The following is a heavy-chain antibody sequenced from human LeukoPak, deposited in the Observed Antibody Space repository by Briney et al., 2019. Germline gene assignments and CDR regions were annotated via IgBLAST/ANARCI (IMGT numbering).Heavy chain of an antibody. Sequence: LGESLKISCRGSENSFSTYWIAWVRQMPGKGLEWMGIIYPDDSDTRYSPSFQGQVTISADKSITTAYLHWSSLKASDTAIYYCSRLFRSSAYARMDVWGQGTTVTVSS. CDR3: SRLFRSSAYARMDV. CDR1: ENSFSTYW. V-gene: IGHV5-51*01. CDR2: IYPDDSDT. D-gene: IGHD6-19*01. J-gene: IGHJ6*02.